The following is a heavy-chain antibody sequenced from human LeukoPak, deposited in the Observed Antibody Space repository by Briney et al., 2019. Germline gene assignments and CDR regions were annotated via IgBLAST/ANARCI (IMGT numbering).Heavy chain of an antibody. CDR2: IYYSGST. J-gene: IGHJ4*02. Sequence: ETSETLSLTCTVSGGSISSSSYYWGWIRQPPGKGLEWIGNIYYSGSTYYNPSLKSRVTISVDTSKNQFSLKLSSVTAADAAVYYCARSLEYSSSSVIGYWGQGTLVTVSS. CDR1: GGSISSSSYY. V-gene: IGHV4-39*07. D-gene: IGHD6-6*01. CDR3: ARSLEYSSSSVIGY.